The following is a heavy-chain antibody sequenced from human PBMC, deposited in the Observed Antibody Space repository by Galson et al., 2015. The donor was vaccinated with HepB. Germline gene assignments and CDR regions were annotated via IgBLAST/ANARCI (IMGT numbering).Heavy chain of an antibody. J-gene: IGHJ6*02. V-gene: IGHV3-48*02. D-gene: IGHD3-3*01. CDR3: ARVPITSNYDFWSGYYTGMYYYYGIDV. CDR2: ISSSSSTI. CDR1: GFTLSSYS. Sequence: SLRLSCAASGFTLSSYSMNWVRQAPGKGLEWVSYISSSSSTIYYADSVKGRFTISRDNAKNSLYLQMNSLRDEDTAVYYCARVPITSNYDFWSGYYTGMYYYYGIDVWGQGTTVTVSS.